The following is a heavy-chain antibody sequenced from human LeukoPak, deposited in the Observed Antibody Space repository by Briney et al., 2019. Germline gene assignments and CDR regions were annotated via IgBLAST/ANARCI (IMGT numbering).Heavy chain of an antibody. V-gene: IGHV4-34*01. J-gene: IGHJ4*02. Sequence: SETLSLTCAVYGGSFSGYYWSWIRQPPGKGLEWIGEINHSGSTNYNPSLKSRVTISVDTSKNQFSLKLSSVTAADTAVYYCPRVPRLGWIGELRGSFDYWGQGTLVTVSS. CDR1: GGSFSGYY. D-gene: IGHD3-10*01. CDR3: PRVPRLGWIGELRGSFDY. CDR2: INHSGST.